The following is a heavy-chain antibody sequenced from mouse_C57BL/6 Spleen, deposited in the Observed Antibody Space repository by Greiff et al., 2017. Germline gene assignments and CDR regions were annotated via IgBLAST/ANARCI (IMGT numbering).Heavy chain of an antibody. D-gene: IGHD4-1*01. CDR3: ARRGANWDEYFDV. Sequence: QVQLQQSGPELVKPGASVKISCKASGYAFSSSWMNWVKQRPGKGLEWIGRIYPGDGDTNYNGKFKGKATLTVDKSSSTAYMQLSSLTSEDSAVYFCARRGANWDEYFDVWGTGTTVTVSS. CDR1: GYAFSSSW. CDR2: IYPGDGDT. J-gene: IGHJ1*03. V-gene: IGHV1-82*01.